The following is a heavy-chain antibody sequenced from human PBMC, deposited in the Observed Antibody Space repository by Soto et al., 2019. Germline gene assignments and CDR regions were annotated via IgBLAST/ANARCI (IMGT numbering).Heavy chain of an antibody. V-gene: IGHV3-33*01. CDR3: ASDDEYLGNGMDV. Sequence: QVQLVESGGGVVQPGRSLRLSCAASGFTFSNHGMHWVRQAPGKGLEWVAVILNDGSNRYHADSVKDRFTISRDNSKNMLYLQMNSLRAEDTAVYYCASDDEYLGNGMDVWGQGTTVTVS. CDR2: ILNDGSNR. J-gene: IGHJ6*02. D-gene: IGHD3-16*01. CDR1: GFTFSNHG.